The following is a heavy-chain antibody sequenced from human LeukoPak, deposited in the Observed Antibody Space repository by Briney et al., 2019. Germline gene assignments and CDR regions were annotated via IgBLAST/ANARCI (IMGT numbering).Heavy chain of an antibody. CDR2: ISSSSSYI. CDR3: AGYPLGYGSNYGMDV. CDR1: GFTFSSYS. J-gene: IGHJ6*02. D-gene: IGHD3-10*01. Sequence: GGSLRLSCAASGFTFSSYSMNWVRQAPGKGLEWVSSISSSSSYIYYADSVKGRFTISRDNSKNTLYLQMNSMRAEDTAVYYCAGYPLGYGSNYGMDVWGQGTTVTVSS. V-gene: IGHV3-21*01.